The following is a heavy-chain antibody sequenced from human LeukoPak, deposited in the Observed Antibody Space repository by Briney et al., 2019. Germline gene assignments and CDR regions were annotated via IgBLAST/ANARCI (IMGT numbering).Heavy chain of an antibody. D-gene: IGHD6-19*01. CDR3: ALPSEYSSGWTRGYYFDY. J-gene: IGHJ4*02. V-gene: IGHV5-51*01. CDR1: GYSFTSYW. CDR2: NYPGESDT. Sequence: GESLKISCKGSGYSFTSYWIGWVRQMPGKGLEWMGINYPGESDTRYRPSFQGQVTISADKSISTAYLQWSSLKASDTAMYYCALPSEYSSGWTRGYYFDYWGQGTLVTVSS.